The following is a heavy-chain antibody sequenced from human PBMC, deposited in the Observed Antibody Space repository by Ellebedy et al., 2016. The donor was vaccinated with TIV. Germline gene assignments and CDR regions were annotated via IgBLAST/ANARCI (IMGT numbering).Heavy chain of an antibody. V-gene: IGHV4-39*07. Sequence: SETLSLTXSVSGGSINRNRYYWGWIRQPPGKGLEWIGSIYHSGKTYYSASLKSRVAISADTRKNQLSLKLSSVTAADTAVYYCARAQDYYDSRVGVMDVWGQGTTVAVSS. CDR1: GGSINRNRYY. D-gene: IGHD3-22*01. J-gene: IGHJ6*02. CDR3: ARAQDYYDSRVGVMDV. CDR2: IYHSGKT.